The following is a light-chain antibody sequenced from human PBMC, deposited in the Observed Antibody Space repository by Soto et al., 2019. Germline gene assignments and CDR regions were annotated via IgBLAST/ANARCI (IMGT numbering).Light chain of an antibody. CDR1: QGVSSY. CDR3: QQFTTYPLT. Sequence: IQLTQSPSSLSASVGDRVTITCRASQGVSSYLAWYQQKPGRAPKLLIYSASTLQSGVPSRFSGSGSGPEFTLTISSLQPEDFATYYCQQFTTYPLTFGGGTKVAIK. J-gene: IGKJ4*01. V-gene: IGKV1-9*01. CDR2: SAS.